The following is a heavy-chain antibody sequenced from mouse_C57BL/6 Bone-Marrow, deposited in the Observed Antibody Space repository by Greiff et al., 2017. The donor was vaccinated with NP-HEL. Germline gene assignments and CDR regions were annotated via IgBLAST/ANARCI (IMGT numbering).Heavy chain of an antibody. CDR1: GYTFTSYW. CDR2: IYPSDSET. V-gene: IGHV1-61*01. CDR3: AREDYYGSSYYFDY. J-gene: IGHJ2*01. Sequence: VQLQQPGAELVRPGSSVKLSCKASGYTFTSYWMDWVKQRPGQGLEWIGNIYPSDSETHYNQKFKDKATLTVDKSSSTAYMQLSSLTSEDSAVYYCAREDYYGSSYYFDYWGQGTTLTVSS. D-gene: IGHD1-1*01.